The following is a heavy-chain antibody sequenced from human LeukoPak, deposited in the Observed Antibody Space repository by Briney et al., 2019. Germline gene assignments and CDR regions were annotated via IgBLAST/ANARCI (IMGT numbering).Heavy chain of an antibody. CDR1: GFTFSSYW. Sequence: QPGGSLRLSCAASGFTFSSYWMHWVRQAPGKGLVWVSRINSDGSSTSYADSVKGRFTISRDNAKNTLYLQMNSLRAEDTAVHYCASPRSGWSRFDYWGQGTLVTVSS. D-gene: IGHD6-19*01. V-gene: IGHV3-74*01. CDR3: ASPRSGWSRFDY. CDR2: INSDGSST. J-gene: IGHJ4*02.